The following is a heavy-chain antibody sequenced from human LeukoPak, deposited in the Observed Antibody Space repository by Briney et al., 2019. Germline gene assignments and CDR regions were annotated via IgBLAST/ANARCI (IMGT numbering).Heavy chain of an antibody. CDR2: IYYSGST. CDR1: GGSISSSDYY. D-gene: IGHD1-26*01. J-gene: IGHJ4*02. Sequence: SETLSLTCTVSGGSISSSDYYWGWIRQPPGQGLEWIGSIYYSGSTYYNPSLKSRVTISVDTSKNQFSLKLSSVTAADTAVYYCARLGGLALDYWGQGTLVTVSS. V-gene: IGHV4-39*01. CDR3: ARLGGLALDY.